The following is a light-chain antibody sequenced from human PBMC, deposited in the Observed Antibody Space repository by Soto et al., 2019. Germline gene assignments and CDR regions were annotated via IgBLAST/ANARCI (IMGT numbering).Light chain of an antibody. Sequence: EIVMTQSPATLSVSPGERATLSCRASQSVSSNLAWYQQKPGQAPRLLIYGVSTRATGIPDRFSGSGSGTEFTLTISSLQSEDFAIYYCQQYNNWPLLTFGQGTKVEIK. J-gene: IGKJ1*01. V-gene: IGKV3-15*01. CDR2: GVS. CDR1: QSVSSN. CDR3: QQYNNWPLLT.